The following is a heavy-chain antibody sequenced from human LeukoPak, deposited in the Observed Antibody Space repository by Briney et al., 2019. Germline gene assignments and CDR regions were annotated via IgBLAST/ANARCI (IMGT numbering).Heavy chain of an antibody. CDR3: AKDPTVTGYYFDY. D-gene: IGHD4-17*01. Sequence: SGGSLRLSCAASGFTFSSYGMHWVRQAPGKGLEWVAFIRYDGSNKYYADSVKGRFTISRDNSKNTMYLQMNSLRAEDTAVYYCAKDPTVTGYYFDYWGQGTLVTVSS. J-gene: IGHJ4*02. CDR2: IRYDGSNK. V-gene: IGHV3-30*02. CDR1: GFTFSSYG.